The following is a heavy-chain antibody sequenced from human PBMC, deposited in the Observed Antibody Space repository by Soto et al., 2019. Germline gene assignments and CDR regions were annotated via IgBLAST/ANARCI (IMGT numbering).Heavy chain of an antibody. CDR1: GYTLTDYY. Sequence: EASVKVSCKASGYTLTDYYIHWVRQAPGQGLDRMGWSNLDCGGTNTAQKFQGRVTMTRDTSSRTAYMGLSRLTSDDTAVYYCAREGYYGSGGYSGDFLDYWGQGTLVTVSS. J-gene: IGHJ4*02. V-gene: IGHV1-2*02. D-gene: IGHD3-22*01. CDR3: AREGYYGSGGYSGDFLDY. CDR2: SNLDCGGT.